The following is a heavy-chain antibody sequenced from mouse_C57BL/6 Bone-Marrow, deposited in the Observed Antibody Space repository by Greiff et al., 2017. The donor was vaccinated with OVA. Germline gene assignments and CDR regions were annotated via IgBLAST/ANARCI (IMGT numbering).Heavy chain of an antibody. J-gene: IGHJ3*01. Sequence: EVMLVESGGGLVKPGGSLKLSCAASGFTFSSYAMSWVRQTPEKRLEWVATISDGGSYTYYPDNVKGRFTISRDNAKNNLYLQMSHLKSEDTAMYYWAREGITTVGAPGFAYWGQGTLVTVSA. D-gene: IGHD1-1*01. V-gene: IGHV5-4*01. CDR3: AREGITTVGAPGFAY. CDR2: ISDGGSYT. CDR1: GFTFSSYA.